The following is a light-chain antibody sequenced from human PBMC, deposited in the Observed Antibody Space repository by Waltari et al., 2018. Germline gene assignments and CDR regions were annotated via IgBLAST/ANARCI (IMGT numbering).Light chain of an antibody. CDR1: QSVRST. CDR3: QQYDHWPWT. CDR2: GTS. Sequence: DIVMTQSPATLSLSPGESATISCRASQSVRSTFAWFQQKPGQPPRLLIYGTSTRATGIPARFSGSGSGTEFSLTISSLQPEDFATYYCQQYDHWPWTFGQGTRVEAK. J-gene: IGKJ1*01. V-gene: IGKV3D-15*01.